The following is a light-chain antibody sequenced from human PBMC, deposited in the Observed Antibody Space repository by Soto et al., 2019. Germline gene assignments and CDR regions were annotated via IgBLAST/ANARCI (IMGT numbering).Light chain of an antibody. Sequence: DIQMTQSPSTLSASVGDRVTITCRASQSINIWLAWYQQKAGKAPKLLIYDASTLENTVPLRFSGSGSGTEVTLSISGLQPDDFAPYYCQQYNTYSYTFGQGTKLEIK. J-gene: IGKJ2*01. CDR1: QSINIW. CDR3: QQYNTYSYT. CDR2: DAS. V-gene: IGKV1-5*01.